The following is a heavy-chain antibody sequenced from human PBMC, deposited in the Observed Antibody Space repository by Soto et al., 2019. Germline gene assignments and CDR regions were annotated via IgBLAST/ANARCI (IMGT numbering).Heavy chain of an antibody. CDR2: MNPNSGNT. CDR1: GYTFTSYD. Sequence: QVQLVQSGAEVKKPGASVKVSCKASGYTFTSYDINWVRQATGQGLEWMGWMNPNSGNTGYAQKFQGRVTMTRNTSITTAYMELSSLRSEDTAVYYWARVNEWLGALEYWGQGTLVTVSS. J-gene: IGHJ4*02. CDR3: ARVNEWLGALEY. D-gene: IGHD6-19*01. V-gene: IGHV1-8*01.